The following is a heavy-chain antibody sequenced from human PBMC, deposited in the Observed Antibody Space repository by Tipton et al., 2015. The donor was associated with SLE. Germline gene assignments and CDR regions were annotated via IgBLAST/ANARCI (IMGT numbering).Heavy chain of an antibody. Sequence: GLVKPSETLSLTCTVSGFSISAGYYWAWIRQPPGKGLEWVGTIFHDGGTYYSPSLRSRLSMSVDTSKNQFSLSLTSVTAADTAVYYCATSSTLRLPLWLRSGWDVWGQGTTVTVSS. J-gene: IGHJ6*02. V-gene: IGHV4-38-2*02. CDR2: IFHDGGT. D-gene: IGHD2-2*01. CDR1: GFSISAGYY. CDR3: ATSSTLRLPLWLRSGWDV.